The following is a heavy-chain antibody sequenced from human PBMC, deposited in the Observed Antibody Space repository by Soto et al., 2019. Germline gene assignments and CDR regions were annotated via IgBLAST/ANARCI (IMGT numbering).Heavy chain of an antibody. D-gene: IGHD3-10*01. CDR1: GYTFTSYD. V-gene: IGHV1-46*01. CDR2: INPSSGAT. J-gene: IGHJ5*02. CDR3: VLYFYGSQGYIEP. Sequence: ASVKVSCKASGYTFTSYDINWVRQAPGQGLEWMGTINPSSGATDYAQKFQGRVTMTSDTSTSTVYMELSSLRSEDTAVYYCVLYFYGSQGYIEPWGQGTLVTVSS.